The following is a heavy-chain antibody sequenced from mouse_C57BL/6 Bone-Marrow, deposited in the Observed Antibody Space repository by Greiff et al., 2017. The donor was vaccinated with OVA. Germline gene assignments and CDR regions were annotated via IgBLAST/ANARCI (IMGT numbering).Heavy chain of an antibody. CDR1: GYTFTSYW. J-gene: IGHJ4*01. CDR3: AREDYDNAMDY. V-gene: IGHV1-69*01. Sequence: QVQLQQPGAELVMPGASVKLSCKASGYTFTSYWMHWVKQRPGQGLEWIGEIDPSDSYTNYNPKFKGKSTLTVDKSSSTAYMQLSSLTSEDSAVYYCAREDYDNAMDYWGQGTSVTVSS. D-gene: IGHD2-4*01. CDR2: IDPSDSYT.